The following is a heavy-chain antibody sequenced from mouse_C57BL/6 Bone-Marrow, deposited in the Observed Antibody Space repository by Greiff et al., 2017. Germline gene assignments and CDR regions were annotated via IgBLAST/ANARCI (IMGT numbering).Heavy chain of an antibody. V-gene: IGHV1-19*01. J-gene: IGHJ3*01. Sequence: EVQLQQSGPVLVKPGASVKMSCKASGYTFTDHYMNWVKQSHGKSLEWIGVINPYNGGTSYNQKFKGKATLTVDKSSSTAYMELNSLTSEDSAVYYCAGSNLAWFAYWGRGTLVTVSA. CDR3: AGSNLAWFAY. D-gene: IGHD2-5*01. CDR2: INPYNGGT. CDR1: GYTFTDHY.